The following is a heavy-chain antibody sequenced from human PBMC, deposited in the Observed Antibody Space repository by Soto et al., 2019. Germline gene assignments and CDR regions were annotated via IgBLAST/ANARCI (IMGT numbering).Heavy chain of an antibody. Sequence: QAELVESGGGAGLPGTSLRLSCEASGFDFGSFGMHWVRQGPGKGLEWVAVVWDEGMKKTYADSVKGRFTISRDNSKKTVYLQMNSLRVEDTAIYFCARGPNWKLIGKYYGLDVWGQGTTVTVSS. CDR3: ARGPNWKLIGKYYGLDV. CDR2: VWDEGMKK. J-gene: IGHJ6*02. CDR1: GFDFGSFG. D-gene: IGHD1-1*01. V-gene: IGHV3-33*01.